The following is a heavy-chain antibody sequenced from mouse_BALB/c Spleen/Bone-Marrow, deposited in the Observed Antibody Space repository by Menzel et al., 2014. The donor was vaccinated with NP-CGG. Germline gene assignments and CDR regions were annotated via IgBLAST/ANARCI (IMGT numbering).Heavy chain of an antibody. V-gene: IGHV1-9*01. D-gene: IGHD1-1*01. CDR3: AREDGLWYFDV. CDR1: GYTFSSYW. J-gene: IGHJ1*01. CDR2: ILPGSGST. Sequence: VHLVESGAELMKPGASVKISCKATGYTFSSYWIEWVKPRPGHGLEWIGEILPGSGSTNYNEKFKGKATFTADTSSNTAYMQLSSLTSEDSAVYYCAREDGLWYFDVWGAGTTVTVSS.